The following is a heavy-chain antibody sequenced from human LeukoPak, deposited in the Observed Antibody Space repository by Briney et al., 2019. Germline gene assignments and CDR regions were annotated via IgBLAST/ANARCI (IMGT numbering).Heavy chain of an antibody. Sequence: PGGSLRPSCAASGFTFSEYWIHWVRQAPGKGLVWVSRINHDGSSAIYADSVKGRFTLSRDNAKNTVYLQMNSLRVEDTAVYYCASRTLPWGQRTLVTVSS. CDR2: INHDGSSA. CDR1: GFTFSEYW. CDR3: ASRTLP. V-gene: IGHV3-74*01. J-gene: IGHJ5*02.